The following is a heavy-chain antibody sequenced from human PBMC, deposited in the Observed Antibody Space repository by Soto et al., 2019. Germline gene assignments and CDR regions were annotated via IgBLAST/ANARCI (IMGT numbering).Heavy chain of an antibody. V-gene: IGHV3-7*01. J-gene: IGHJ4*02. D-gene: IGHD5-18*01. CDR3: AKYTSADDY. CDR2: INQDGSQR. Sequence: EVQLVESGGGLVQPGGSLRLSCAGSGFNFRDYWMNWVRQAPEKGLEWVANINQDGSQRYYVDSVRGRLAIPRENAKNSLYLEMNRLIAEDTAVYYLAKYTSADDYCGQGTLVTVSS. CDR1: GFNFRDYW.